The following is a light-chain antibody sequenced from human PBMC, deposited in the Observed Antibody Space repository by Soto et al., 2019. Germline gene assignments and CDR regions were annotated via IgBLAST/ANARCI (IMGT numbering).Light chain of an antibody. CDR1: STDVGGYNY. CDR3: SSYAGTYTLV. V-gene: IGLV2-11*01. CDR2: YVT. Sequence: QSVLTQPRSVSGSPGQSVTISCTGTSTDVGGYNYVSWYQQHPGKAPKLMIYYVTKRPSGVPDRFSGSKSGDTASLTISGLQAEDEADYYCSSYAGTYTLVFGGGTKLTVL. J-gene: IGLJ2*01.